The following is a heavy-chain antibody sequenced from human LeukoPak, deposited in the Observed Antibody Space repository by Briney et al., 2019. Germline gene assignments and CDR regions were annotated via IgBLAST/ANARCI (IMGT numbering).Heavy chain of an antibody. Sequence: ASVKVSCKASGGTFSSYAISWVRQAPGQGLEWMGGIIPIFGTANYAQKFQGRITITTDESTSTAYMELSSLRSEDTAVYYCARRARGSGSPGGDYWGQGTLVTVSS. V-gene: IGHV1-69*05. D-gene: IGHD3-10*01. CDR2: IIPIFGTA. CDR1: GGTFSSYA. J-gene: IGHJ4*02. CDR3: ARRARGSGSPGGDY.